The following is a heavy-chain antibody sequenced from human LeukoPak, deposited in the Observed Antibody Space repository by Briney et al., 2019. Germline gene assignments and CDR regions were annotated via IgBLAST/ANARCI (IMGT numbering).Heavy chain of an antibody. D-gene: IGHD3-10*01. CDR1: GGSISSGDYY. CDR2: IYYSGST. CDR3: ARRRSGSYTYYFGY. V-gene: IGHV4-30-4*01. J-gene: IGHJ4*02. Sequence: SETLSLTCTVSGGSISSGDYYWSWIRQPPGKGLEWIGYIYYSGSTYYNPSLKSRVTISVDTSKNQFSLKLSSVTAADTAVYYRARRRSGSYTYYFGYWGQGTLVTVSS.